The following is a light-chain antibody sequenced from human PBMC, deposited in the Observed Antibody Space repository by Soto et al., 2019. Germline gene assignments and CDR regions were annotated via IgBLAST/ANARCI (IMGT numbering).Light chain of an antibody. Sequence: GEIASLYCRPSQSVSILLAWYQQKPGQAPRLLIYGASTRATGIPARFSGGGSGTEFTLTISSLQSEDFAVYYCHQYNHWLTWTFGQGTKVDIK. J-gene: IGKJ1*01. CDR2: GAS. V-gene: IGKV3D-15*01. CDR3: HQYNHWLTWT. CDR1: QSVSIL.